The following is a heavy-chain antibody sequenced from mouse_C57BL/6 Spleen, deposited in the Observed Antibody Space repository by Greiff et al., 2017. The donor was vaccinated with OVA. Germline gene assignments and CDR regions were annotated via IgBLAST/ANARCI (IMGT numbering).Heavy chain of an antibody. D-gene: IGHD2-1*01. J-gene: IGHJ4*01. Sequence: LVESGAELVRPGASVTLSCKASGYTFTDYEMHWVKQTPVHGLEWIGAIDPETGGTAYNQKFKGKAILTADKSSSTAYMELRSLTSEDSAVYYCKGGNYYYAMDYWGQGTSVTVSS. CDR2: IDPETGGT. V-gene: IGHV1-15*01. CDR3: KGGNYYYAMDY. CDR1: GYTFTDYE.